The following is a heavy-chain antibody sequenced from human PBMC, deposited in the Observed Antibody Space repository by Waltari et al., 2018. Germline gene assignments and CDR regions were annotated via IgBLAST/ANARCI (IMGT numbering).Heavy chain of an antibody. Sequence: EVQLVESGGGLIQPGGSLRLSCAASGFPVSSNSMSWVRQAPGKGLEWVSVIYSGGSTYYADSVKGRFIISRDNSKNTLYLQMNSLRAEDTAVYYCARDSWVGATGLDYWGQGTLVTVSS. D-gene: IGHD1-26*01. V-gene: IGHV3-53*01. CDR3: ARDSWVGATGLDY. CDR2: IYSGGST. J-gene: IGHJ4*02. CDR1: GFPVSSNS.